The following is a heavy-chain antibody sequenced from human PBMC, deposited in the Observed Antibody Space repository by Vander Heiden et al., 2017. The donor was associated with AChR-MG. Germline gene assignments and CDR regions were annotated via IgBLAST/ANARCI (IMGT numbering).Heavy chain of an antibody. D-gene: IGHD6-25*01. Sequence: QAPLVQSGSELQKPGASVRVSFKASGYTFTRFALHWVRQAPGQGLQWMGWINTNTEKATYDQAFTGRFVLSLDTSVSTAYLQISSLKSEDTAVYFCATDSGTYFDYWGQGTLVTVSS. CDR2: INTNTEKA. J-gene: IGHJ4*02. CDR1: GYTFTRFA. CDR3: ATDSGTYFDY. V-gene: IGHV7-4-1*02.